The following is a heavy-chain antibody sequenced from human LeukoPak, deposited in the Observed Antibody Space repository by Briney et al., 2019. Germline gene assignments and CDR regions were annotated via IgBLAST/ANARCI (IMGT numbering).Heavy chain of an antibody. CDR3: ARDTGPHDY. CDR1: GGSSSGYY. J-gene: IGHJ4*02. D-gene: IGHD3-10*01. V-gene: IGHV4-59*10. CDR2: IYTSGST. Sequence: SETLSLTCAVYGGSSSGYYWSWIRQPPGKGLEWIGRIYTSGSTNYNPSLESRVTISVDTSKNQFSLKLSSVTAADTAVYYCARDTGPHDYWGQGTLVTVSS.